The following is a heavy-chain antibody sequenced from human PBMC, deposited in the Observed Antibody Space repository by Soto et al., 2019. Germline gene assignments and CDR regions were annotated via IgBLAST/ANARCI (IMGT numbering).Heavy chain of an antibody. J-gene: IGHJ5*02. Sequence: QVQLVQSGAEVKKPGASVKVSCTASGYTFKSFYMHWVRQAPGQGLEWIGMINPTDGSVSFAQKFQDRVTLTTDRPTSTVYMELSSLTREDKAVYFCARDFGRHGAVDTTGWFDPWGQGTLVTVSS. CDR3: ARDFGRHGAVDTTGWFDP. D-gene: IGHD3-3*01. V-gene: IGHV1-46*02. CDR1: GYTFKSFY. CDR2: INPTDGSV.